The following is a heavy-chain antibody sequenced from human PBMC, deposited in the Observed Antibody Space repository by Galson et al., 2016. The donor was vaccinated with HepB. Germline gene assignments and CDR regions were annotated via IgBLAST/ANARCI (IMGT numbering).Heavy chain of an antibody. D-gene: IGHD5-18*01. Sequence: ETLSLTCAVYGGSFSGYFWAWIRQPPGKGLEWIGEVNHSGRTNYNPSLKSRVTVSVDTSKNQFSLKLSSVTAADTAVYYCARSGTVMVQSNYAFDIWGQGTMVTVSS. J-gene: IGHJ3*02. CDR2: VNHSGRT. CDR1: GGSFSGYF. V-gene: IGHV4-34*01. CDR3: ARSGTVMVQSNYAFDI.